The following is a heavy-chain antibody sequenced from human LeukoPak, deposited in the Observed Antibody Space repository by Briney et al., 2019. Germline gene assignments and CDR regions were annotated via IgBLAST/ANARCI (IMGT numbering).Heavy chain of an antibody. CDR3: ARVPLPPSAGTYQLGYNYMDV. Sequence: PGGSLRLSCAASGFTFDDYGMSWVRQAPGKGLEWVSGINWNGGSTVYADSVKGRFTISRDNAKNSLYLQMNSLRAEDTAVYYCARVPLPPSAGTYQLGYNYMDVWGKGTTVTVSS. D-gene: IGHD2-2*01. V-gene: IGHV3-20*04. CDR1: GFTFDDYG. CDR2: INWNGGST. J-gene: IGHJ6*03.